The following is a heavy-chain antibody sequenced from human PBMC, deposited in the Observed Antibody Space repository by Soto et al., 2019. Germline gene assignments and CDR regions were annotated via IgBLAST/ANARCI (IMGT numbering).Heavy chain of an antibody. D-gene: IGHD3-10*01. Sequence: QVQLVQSGAEMQKPGSSVKVSCQSSGGTFNTYAMNWVRQAPGQGPEWMGDISPMFGAANYAPKFQCRVTITADESKGISYMQSSSLTSEDTALYFCAREVPVHTPAFGYWGQGTLVAVSS. V-gene: IGHV1-69*19. CDR1: GGTFNTYA. CDR3: AREVPVHTPAFGY. J-gene: IGHJ4*02. CDR2: ISPMFGAA.